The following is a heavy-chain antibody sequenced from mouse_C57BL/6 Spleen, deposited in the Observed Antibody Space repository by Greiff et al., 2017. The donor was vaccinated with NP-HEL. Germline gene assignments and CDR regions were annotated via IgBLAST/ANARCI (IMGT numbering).Heavy chain of an antibody. CDR3: ARGGGKDY. CDR2: INPNNGGT. Sequence: EVQLQQSGPELVKPGASVKISCKASGYTFTDYYMNWVKQSHGQSLEWIGDINPNNGGTSYNQKFKGKATLTVDKSSSTAYMELHSLTSEDSAVYYCARGGGKDYWGQGTTLTVSS. V-gene: IGHV1-26*01. J-gene: IGHJ2*01. D-gene: IGHD1-1*01. CDR1: GYTFTDYY.